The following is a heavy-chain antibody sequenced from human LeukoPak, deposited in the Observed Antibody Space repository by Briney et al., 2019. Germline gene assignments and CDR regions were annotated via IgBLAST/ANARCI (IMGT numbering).Heavy chain of an antibody. D-gene: IGHD3-22*01. CDR3: ARTQREYYYDSSGAIDAFDI. V-gene: IGHV4-4*07. J-gene: IGHJ3*02. CDR1: GGSISNYY. Sequence: SETLSLTCTVAGGSISNYYWSWIRQPAGKGLERIGSIYTSGSTNYNPSLESRVTMSVDTSKNQFSLKLSSVTAADTAVYYCARTQREYYYDSSGAIDAFDIWGLGTMVTVSS. CDR2: IYTSGST.